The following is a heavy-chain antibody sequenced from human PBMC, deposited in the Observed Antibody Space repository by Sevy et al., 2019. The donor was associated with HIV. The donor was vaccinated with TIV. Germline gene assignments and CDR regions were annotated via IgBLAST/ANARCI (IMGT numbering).Heavy chain of an antibody. CDR3: AKDREELVGFYYGMDV. V-gene: IGHV3-30*18. Sequence: GGSLRLSCAASGFTFSSYGMHWVRQAPGKGLEWVAVISYDGSNKYYADSVKGRFTISRDNSKNTLYLQMNSLRAEDTAVYYCAKDREELVGFYYGMDVWGQGTTLTVSS. D-gene: IGHD6-6*01. J-gene: IGHJ6*02. CDR2: ISYDGSNK. CDR1: GFTFSSYG.